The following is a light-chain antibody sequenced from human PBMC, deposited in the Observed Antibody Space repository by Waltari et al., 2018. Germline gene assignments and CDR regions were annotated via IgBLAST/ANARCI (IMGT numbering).Light chain of an antibody. CDR1: SSHIGSYNV. Sequence: QSALTQPASVSGSRGQSITISCTGSSSHIGSYNVVSWYPHHPGKAPKLLIYGVNNRPSGVSNRFSGSKSGNTASLTISGLQAEDEADYYCSSYAGSVVFGGGTKLTVL. CDR2: GVN. CDR3: SSYAGSVV. J-gene: IGLJ3*02. V-gene: IGLV2-23*02.